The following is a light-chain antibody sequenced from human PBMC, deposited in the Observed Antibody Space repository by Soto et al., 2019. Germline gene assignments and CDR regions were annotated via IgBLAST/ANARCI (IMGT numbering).Light chain of an antibody. CDR3: CSYAAGSAPYV. Sequence: QSALTQPASVSGSPGQSITISCTGTSSDVGTYNLVSWYQQHPGKAPKLMLYEGSKRPSGVSHRFSGSNSGNTASLTISGLQAEDEADYYCCSYAAGSAPYVFGTGTKVTVL. V-gene: IGLV2-23*01. CDR1: SSDVGTYNL. J-gene: IGLJ1*01. CDR2: EGS.